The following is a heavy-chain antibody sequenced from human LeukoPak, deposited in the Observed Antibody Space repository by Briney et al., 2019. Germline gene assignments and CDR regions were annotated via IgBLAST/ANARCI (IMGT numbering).Heavy chain of an antibody. J-gene: IGHJ3*02. Sequence: GGSLRLSCAASGFTFSTYWMHWVRQAPGKGLVWVSRINSDGSRTTYADSVKGRFTISRDNAKYTLYLQMDSLRTEDTAVYYCARPETQYSSGLDGFDIWGQGTMVTVSS. CDR1: GFTFSTYW. D-gene: IGHD6-19*01. V-gene: IGHV3-74*01. CDR2: INSDGSRT. CDR3: ARPETQYSSGLDGFDI.